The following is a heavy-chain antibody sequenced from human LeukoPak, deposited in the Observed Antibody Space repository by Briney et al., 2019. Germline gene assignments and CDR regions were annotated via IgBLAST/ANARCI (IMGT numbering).Heavy chain of an antibody. Sequence: ASVKVSCKASGYTFTSYGISWVRQAPGQGLEWTGWISAYNGNTNYAQKLQGRVTMTTDTSTSTAYMELRSLRSDDTAVYYCARGEDSSSWPWFDPWGQGTLVTVSS. D-gene: IGHD6-13*01. CDR3: ARGEDSSSWPWFDP. CDR1: GYTFTSYG. J-gene: IGHJ5*02. CDR2: ISAYNGNT. V-gene: IGHV1-18*01.